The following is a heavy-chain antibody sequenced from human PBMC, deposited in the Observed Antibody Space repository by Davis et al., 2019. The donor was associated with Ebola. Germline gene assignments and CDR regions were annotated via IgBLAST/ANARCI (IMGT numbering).Heavy chain of an antibody. CDR2: ISGDGGST. D-gene: IGHD6-19*01. Sequence: PGGSLRLSCAASGFTFADYAMHWVRQAPGKGLEWVSLISGDGGSTYYADSVKGRFTISRDNSKNSLYLQMNSLRTEDTALYYCAKVYSSGWYSWPRYYYYYYGMDVWGQGTTVTVSS. CDR1: GFTFADYA. CDR3: AKVYSSGWYSWPRYYYYYYGMDV. J-gene: IGHJ6*02. V-gene: IGHV3-43*02.